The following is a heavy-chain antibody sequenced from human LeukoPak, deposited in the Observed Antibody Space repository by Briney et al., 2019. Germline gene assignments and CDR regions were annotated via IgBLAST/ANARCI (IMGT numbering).Heavy chain of an antibody. CDR3: ARGLGPYCVSTSCQDY. J-gene: IGHJ4*02. V-gene: IGHV4-59*02. D-gene: IGHD2-2*01. CDR2: MSYRGST. CDR1: GGPVTTYY. Sequence: SETLSLTXTVSGGPVTTYYWSWIRQPPGKGLEWIGYMSYRGSTNYNPSLKSRVTISIDTSKNQFSLKLNSVTAADTAVYYRARGLGPYCVSTSCQDYWGRGTLVTVSS.